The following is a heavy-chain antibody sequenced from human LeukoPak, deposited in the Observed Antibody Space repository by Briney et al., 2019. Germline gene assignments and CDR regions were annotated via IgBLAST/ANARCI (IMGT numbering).Heavy chain of an antibody. D-gene: IGHD1-26*01. Sequence: PGGSLRLSCAASGFTFSSYAMHWVRQAPGKGLEWVAVISYDGSNKYYADSVKGRFTISRDNFKNTLYLQMNSLRAEDTAVYYCARALKSGSYYDCWGQGTLVTVSS. CDR3: ARALKSGSYYDC. J-gene: IGHJ4*02. CDR2: ISYDGSNK. CDR1: GFTFSSYA. V-gene: IGHV3-30-3*01.